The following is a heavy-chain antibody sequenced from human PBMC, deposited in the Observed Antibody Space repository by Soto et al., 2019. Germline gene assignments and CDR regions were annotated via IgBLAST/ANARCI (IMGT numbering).Heavy chain of an antibody. J-gene: IGHJ4*02. D-gene: IGHD6-19*01. CDR3: ARGSGIAVAGPGRFDY. CDR2: INSDGSST. CDR1: GFTFSSYW. V-gene: IGHV3-74*01. Sequence: GGSLRLSCAASGFTFSSYWMHWVRQAPGKGLVWVSRINSDGSSTSYADSVKGRFTISRDNAKNTLYLQMNSLRAEDTAVYYCARGSGIAVAGPGRFDYWGQGTLVTVSS.